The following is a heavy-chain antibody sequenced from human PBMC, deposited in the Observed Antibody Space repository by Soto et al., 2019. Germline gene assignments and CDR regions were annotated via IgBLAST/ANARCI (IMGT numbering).Heavy chain of an antibody. CDR3: ARDDAFGNENGFDI. D-gene: IGHD1-1*01. Sequence: VGSLRLSCAVSGFPFSTYGFHWVRQPPGKGLEWVAVIVSDGSAKYHADSVEGRFTISRDNSKDTLYLQMNSLRAEDTAVYYCARDDAFGNENGFDIWGQGTMVTVSS. CDR2: IVSDGSAK. CDR1: GFPFSTYG. J-gene: IGHJ3*02. V-gene: IGHV3-33*01.